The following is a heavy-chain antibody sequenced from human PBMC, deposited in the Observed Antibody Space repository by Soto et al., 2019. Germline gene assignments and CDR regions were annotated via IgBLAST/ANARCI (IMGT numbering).Heavy chain of an antibody. V-gene: IGHV4-59*01. Sequence: SETLSLTCTVSGASISSYYWSWIRQSPGKGLEWIAWIHHSGSTSYNPALRSRVTTSVDTSKNQFSLNLHSMTAADTAVYYCKRDRWLDYWGQGTLVTVSS. D-gene: IGHD5-12*01. J-gene: IGHJ4*02. CDR1: GASISSYY. CDR3: KRDRWLDY. CDR2: IHHSGST.